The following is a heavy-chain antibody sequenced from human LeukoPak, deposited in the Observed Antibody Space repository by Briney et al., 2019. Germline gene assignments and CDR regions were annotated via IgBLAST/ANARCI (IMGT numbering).Heavy chain of an antibody. CDR2: IYYSGST. CDR1: GGSISSSSYY. Sequence: MASETLSRTCTVSGGSISSSSYYWGWIRQPPGKGLEWIGSIYYSGSTYYSPSLKSRVTISVDTSKNQFSLKLSSVTAADTAVYYCAIDLTSGFDYWGQGTLVTVSP. J-gene: IGHJ4*02. V-gene: IGHV4-39*01. D-gene: IGHD3-10*01. CDR3: AIDLTSGFDY.